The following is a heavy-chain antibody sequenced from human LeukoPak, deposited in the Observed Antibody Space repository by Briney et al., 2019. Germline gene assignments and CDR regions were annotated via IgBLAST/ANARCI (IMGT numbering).Heavy chain of an antibody. CDR1: GYSICSGYY. CDR3: ARDPAMTFNWFDP. CDR2: IYHSGTA. D-gene: IGHD2-21*02. Sequence: SETLSLTCAVSGYSICSGYYWAWLRQPPGKGLEWIASIYHSGTAYSNPSVQSRVTLSVDTSKNQFSLKVSSVTAADTAVYYCARDPAMTFNWFDPWGQGTLVTVSS. V-gene: IGHV4-38-2*02. J-gene: IGHJ5*02.